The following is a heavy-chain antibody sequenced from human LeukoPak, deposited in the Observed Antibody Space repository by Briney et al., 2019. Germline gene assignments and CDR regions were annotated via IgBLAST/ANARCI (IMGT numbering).Heavy chain of an antibody. V-gene: IGHV5-51*01. CDR1: GYSFGNRW. D-gene: IGHD6-13*01. J-gene: IGHJ6*02. CDR3: ARHSTVAAIAAAGDYYYYGMDV. CDR2: IYPDDSDT. Sequence: GESLKISCKGSGYSFGNRWIGWVRQMPGKGLEWMGIIYPDDSDTIYSPSFEGQVTISADKSISTAYLQWSSLKASDTAMYYCARHSTVAAIAAAGDYYYYGMDVWGQGTTVTVSS.